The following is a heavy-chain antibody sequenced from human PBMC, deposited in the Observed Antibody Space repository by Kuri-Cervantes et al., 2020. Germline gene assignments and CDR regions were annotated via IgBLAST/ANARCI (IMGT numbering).Heavy chain of an antibody. Sequence: ETLSLTCAASGFTFSSCALSWVRRAPGKGLEWVSAISGSGGTTYYADSVKGRFTISRDNSKNTLYLQMNSLRAEDTAVYYCANNKGYSSGWGQGTLVTVSS. CDR1: GFTFSSCA. V-gene: IGHV3-23*01. D-gene: IGHD6-19*01. CDR3: ANNKGYSSG. CDR2: ISGSGGTT. J-gene: IGHJ4*02.